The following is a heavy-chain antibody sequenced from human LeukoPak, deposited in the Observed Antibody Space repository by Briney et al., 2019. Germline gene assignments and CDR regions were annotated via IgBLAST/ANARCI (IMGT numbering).Heavy chain of an antibody. CDR3: ARDQRFGEYFDY. D-gene: IGHD3-10*01. CDR2: ISYDGSNK. J-gene: IGHJ4*02. CDR1: GFTFSSYA. V-gene: IGHV3-30*04. Sequence: GGSLRLSCAASGFTFSSYAMHWVRQAPGKGLEWVAVISYDGSNKYYADSVKGRFTISRDNSKNTLYLQMNSLRAEDTAVYYCARDQRFGEYFDYWGQGTLVTVSS.